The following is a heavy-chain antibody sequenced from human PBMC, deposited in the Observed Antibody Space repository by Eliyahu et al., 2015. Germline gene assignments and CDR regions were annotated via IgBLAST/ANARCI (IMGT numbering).Heavy chain of an antibody. J-gene: IGHJ4*02. CDR1: GXPVRNXY. Sequence: EVQXVESGGGLXQPGGSLXLSCAASGXPVRNXYXSWVRQAPGDGLEWVSVIYXDGRTYYADSVKGRFSISRDNSRNRVYLQLNSLRAEDTALYYCARDHDDSYGLAYWGQGTLVTVSS. V-gene: IGHV3-66*01. D-gene: IGHD4-11*01. CDR2: IYXDGRT. CDR3: ARDHDDSYGLAY.